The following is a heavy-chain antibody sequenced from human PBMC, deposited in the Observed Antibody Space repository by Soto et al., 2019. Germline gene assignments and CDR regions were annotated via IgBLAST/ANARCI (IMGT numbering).Heavy chain of an antibody. CDR2: INPSGGST. V-gene: IGHV1-46*01. J-gene: IGHJ6*03. Sequence: ASVKVSCKASGYTFTSYYMHWVRQAPGQGLEWMGIINPSGGSTSYAQKFQGRVTMTRDTSTSTAYMELSSLRSEDTAVYYCARGGPDSSGWYSYYMDVWGKGTTVTVSS. D-gene: IGHD6-19*01. CDR1: GYTFTSYY. CDR3: ARGGPDSSGWYSYYMDV.